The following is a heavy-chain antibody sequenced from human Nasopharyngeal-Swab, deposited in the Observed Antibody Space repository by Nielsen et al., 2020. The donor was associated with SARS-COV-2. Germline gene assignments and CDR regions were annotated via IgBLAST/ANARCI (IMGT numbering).Heavy chain of an antibody. J-gene: IGHJ5*02. CDR2: IKQDGTEK. Sequence: LSLTCAASGFTFRTYWMTWVRQAPGKGLEWVANIKQDGTEKYYVDSVKGRFTISRDNAKNSLFLQMNSLRAEDTAVYYCARRLGYCSSTSCYARFDPWGQGTLVTVSS. CDR1: GFTFRTYW. CDR3: ARRLGYCSSTSCYARFDP. V-gene: IGHV3-7*03. D-gene: IGHD2-2*01.